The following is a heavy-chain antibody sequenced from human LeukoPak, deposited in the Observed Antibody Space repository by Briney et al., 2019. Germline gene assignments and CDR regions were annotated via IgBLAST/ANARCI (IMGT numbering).Heavy chain of an antibody. Sequence: GESLKICCKGSGYSFTSYWIGWVRQMPGKGLEWMGIIYPGDSDTRYSPSFQGQVTISADKSISTAYLQWSSLKASDTAMYYCARPGLVGATTPEYFQHWGQGTLVTVSS. CDR1: GYSFTSYW. CDR2: IYPGDSDT. V-gene: IGHV5-51*01. D-gene: IGHD1-26*01. J-gene: IGHJ1*01. CDR3: ARPGLVGATTPEYFQH.